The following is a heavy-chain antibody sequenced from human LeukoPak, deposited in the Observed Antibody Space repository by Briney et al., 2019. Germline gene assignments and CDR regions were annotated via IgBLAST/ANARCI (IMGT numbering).Heavy chain of an antibody. CDR1: GFTFSSYW. Sequence: GGSLRVSCAASGFTFSSYWMDWVRQVPGKGLVWVSGINSDGRMTRYAESVKGRFTISRDNAKNTLYLQMSSLRAEDTAVYYCARDYDYGGYPGYWGQGTLVTVSS. D-gene: IGHD4-17*01. CDR3: ARDYDYGGYPGY. J-gene: IGHJ4*02. CDR2: INSDGRMT. V-gene: IGHV3-74*01.